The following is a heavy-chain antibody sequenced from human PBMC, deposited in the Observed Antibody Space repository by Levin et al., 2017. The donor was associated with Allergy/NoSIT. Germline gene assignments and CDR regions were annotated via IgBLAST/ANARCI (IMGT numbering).Heavy chain of an antibody. V-gene: IGHV3-48*02. CDR3: AREHSSSYGRTFDY. J-gene: IGHJ4*02. D-gene: IGHD6-6*01. Sequence: GGSLRLSCAASGFTFSSYSMNWVRQAPGKGLEWVSYISSSSSTIYYADSVKGRFTISRDNAKNSLYLQMNSLRDEDTAVYYCAREHSSSYGRTFDYWGQGTLVTVSS. CDR1: GFTFSSYS. CDR2: ISSSSSTI.